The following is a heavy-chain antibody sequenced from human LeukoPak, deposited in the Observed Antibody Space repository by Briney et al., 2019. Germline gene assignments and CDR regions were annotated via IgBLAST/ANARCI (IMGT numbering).Heavy chain of an antibody. CDR2: IIPILGIA. CDR1: GYSFTTND. V-gene: IGHV1-69*10. J-gene: IGHJ2*01. D-gene: IGHD3-10*01. Sequence: GASVKVSCKASGYSFTTNDINWVRQAPGQGLEWMGGIIPILGIANYAQKFQGRVTITADKSTSTAYMELSSLRSEDTAVYYCARDSDWYFDLWGRGTLVTVSS. CDR3: ARDSDWYFDL.